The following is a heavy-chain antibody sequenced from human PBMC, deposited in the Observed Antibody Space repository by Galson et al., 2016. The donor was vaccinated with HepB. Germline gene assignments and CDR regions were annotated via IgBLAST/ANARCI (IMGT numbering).Heavy chain of an antibody. CDR2: IYYSGTT. CDR3: ASGAGMVTEIDY. CDR1: GGSISSSSYY. D-gene: IGHD5-18*01. J-gene: IGHJ4*02. Sequence: SEKRSRTCTVSGGSISSSSYYWGWIRQPPGKGLEWIGSIYYSGTTYYNPSLTSRVTIPVDTSKNQFSLKLSSVTAADTAVYYCASGAGMVTEIDYWGQGTLVTVSS. V-gene: IGHV4-39*01.